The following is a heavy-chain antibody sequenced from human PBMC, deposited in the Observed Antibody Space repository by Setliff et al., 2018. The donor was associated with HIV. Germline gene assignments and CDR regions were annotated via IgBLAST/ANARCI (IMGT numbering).Heavy chain of an antibody. CDR1: GFTFSSYA. V-gene: IGHV3-23*01. Sequence: GGSLRLSCAASGFTFSSYAMSWVRQAPGKGLEWVSAISGSGGSTYYADFVRGRFTISRDNAKKSVFLHMNSLRGEDTAVYYCVREGEYFDTIGHYLVRRFFDLWGQGTMVTVAS. D-gene: IGHD3-9*01. J-gene: IGHJ3*01. CDR3: VREGEYFDTIGHYLVRRFFDL. CDR2: ISGSGGST.